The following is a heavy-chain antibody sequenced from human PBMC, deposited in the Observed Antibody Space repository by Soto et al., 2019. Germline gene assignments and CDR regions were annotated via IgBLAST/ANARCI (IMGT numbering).Heavy chain of an antibody. D-gene: IGHD3-10*01. Sequence: VASVKVSCKASGYTFTSYDINWVRQAPGQGFEWMGWINPNSGGTNYAQKFQGWVTMTRDTSISTAYMELSRLRSDDTAVYYCVRAGRWLQYYYYYGMDVWGQGTTVTVSS. CDR2: INPNSGGT. CDR3: VRAGRWLQYYYYYGMDV. V-gene: IGHV1-2*04. CDR1: GYTFTSYD. J-gene: IGHJ6*02.